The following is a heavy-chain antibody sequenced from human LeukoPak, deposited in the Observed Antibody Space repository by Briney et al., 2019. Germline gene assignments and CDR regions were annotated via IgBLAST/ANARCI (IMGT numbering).Heavy chain of an antibody. D-gene: IGHD2-15*01. CDR3: ARGPYCSGGTCYSQYFDY. CDR2: ISAYNGNT. Sequence: ASVNVSCTPSDYTFTTYGISWVRQAPGQGLEWMGWISAYNGNTSYAQKLQGRVTMTTDTSTSTAYMELRSLRSDDTAVYYCARGPYCSGGTCYSQYFDYWGQGTLVTVSS. V-gene: IGHV1-18*01. CDR1: DYTFTTYG. J-gene: IGHJ4*02.